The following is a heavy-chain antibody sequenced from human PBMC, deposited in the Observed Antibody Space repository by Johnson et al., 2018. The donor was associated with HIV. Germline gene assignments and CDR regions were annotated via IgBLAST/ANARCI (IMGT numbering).Heavy chain of an antibody. J-gene: IGHJ3*02. V-gene: IGHV3-30*04. CDR2: ISYDGSNK. CDR3: ATVWRNEGRHSFDT. D-gene: IGHD1-1*01. CDR1: GFTFSSYA. Sequence: QEKLVESGGGVVQPGRSLRLSCAASGFTFSSYAMHWVRQAPGKGLEWVAVISYDGSNKNYADSVKGRFTISRDNSKNTLYLQMNSLRADDTAVYFCATVWRNEGRHSFDTWGQGTVVTVSS.